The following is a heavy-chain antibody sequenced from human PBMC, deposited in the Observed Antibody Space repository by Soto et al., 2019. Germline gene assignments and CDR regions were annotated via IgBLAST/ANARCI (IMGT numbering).Heavy chain of an antibody. V-gene: IGHV4-34*01. Sequence: PSETLSLTCAVYGGSFSGYYWSWIRQPPGKGLEWIGEINHSGSTNYNPSLKSRVTISVDTSKNQFSLKLSSVTAADTAVYYCARGGYGSGSYPVYYYGMDVWGQGTKVT. J-gene: IGHJ6*02. CDR1: GGSFSGYY. CDR3: ARGGYGSGSYPVYYYGMDV. CDR2: INHSGST. D-gene: IGHD3-10*01.